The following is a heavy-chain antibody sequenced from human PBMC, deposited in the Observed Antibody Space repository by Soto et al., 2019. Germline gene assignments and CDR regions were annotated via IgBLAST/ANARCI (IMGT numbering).Heavy chain of an antibody. Sequence: SETLSLTCTVSGGSISSGGYYWSWIRQHPGKGLEWIGYIYYSGSTYYNPSLKSRVTISVDTSKNQFSLKLSSVTAADTAVYYCARDFGGDYSVGNWFHPWGQGTLVTVSS. D-gene: IGHD4-17*01. CDR1: GGSISSGGYY. CDR2: IYYSGST. CDR3: ARDFGGDYSVGNWFHP. J-gene: IGHJ5*02. V-gene: IGHV4-31*03.